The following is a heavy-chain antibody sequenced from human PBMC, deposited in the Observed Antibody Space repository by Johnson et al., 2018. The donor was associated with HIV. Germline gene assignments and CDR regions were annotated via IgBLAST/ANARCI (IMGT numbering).Heavy chain of an antibody. D-gene: IGHD3-3*01. Sequence: QVQLVESGGGVVRPGGSLRLSCAASGFTFDDYGMSWVRPAPGKGLEWVAVISYDGSIKYYGDSVKGRFTISRDNSTNTLYLQMNSLRVEDTAVYYCARVALLRFLEWFIWGQGTMVTVSS. CDR3: ARVALLRFLEWFI. CDR1: GFTFDDYG. V-gene: IGHV3-30*03. J-gene: IGHJ3*02. CDR2: ISYDGSIK.